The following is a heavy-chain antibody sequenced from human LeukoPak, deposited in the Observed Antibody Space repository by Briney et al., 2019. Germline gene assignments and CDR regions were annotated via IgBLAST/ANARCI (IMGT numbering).Heavy chain of an antibody. CDR3: AKVSRLLLWFGELDY. CDR1: GFTFSSYA. J-gene: IGHJ4*02. CDR2: ISGSGGST. Sequence: GGSLRLSCAASGFTFSSYAMSWVRQAPGKGLEWVSAISGSGGSTYYADSVKGRFTISRENSKNTLYLQMNSLRAEDTAGYYCAKVSRLLLWFGELDYWGQGTLVTVSS. D-gene: IGHD3-10*01. V-gene: IGHV3-23*01.